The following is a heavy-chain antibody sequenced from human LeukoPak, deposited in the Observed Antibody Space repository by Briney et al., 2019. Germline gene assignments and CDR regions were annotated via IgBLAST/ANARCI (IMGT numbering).Heavy chain of an antibody. CDR2: IIPMLAIA. CDR1: GGTFSSSP. Sequence: ASVKVSCKSSGGTFSSSPITWVRQAPGQGLEWMGRIIPMLAIANYAQKFQGRVTITADKSTRTAYMELISLRSEDTAVYYCAREYGSLTMVTNFDFWGQGTLVTVSS. CDR3: AREYGSLTMVTNFDF. J-gene: IGHJ4*02. V-gene: IGHV1-69*04. D-gene: IGHD4-17*01.